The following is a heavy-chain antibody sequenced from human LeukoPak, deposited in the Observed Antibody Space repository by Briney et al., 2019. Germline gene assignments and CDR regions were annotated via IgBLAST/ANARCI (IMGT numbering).Heavy chain of an antibody. J-gene: IGHJ4*02. V-gene: IGHV4-4*07. CDR2: IYTSGST. D-gene: IGHD2-2*01. CDR3: ARERREQLLPPYTRSVTYFDY. CDR1: GGSISSYY. Sequence: SETLSLTCTVSGGSISSYYWSWIPQPAGKGLEWIGRIYTSGSTNYNPSLKSRVTMSIDTSKNQFSLKLSSVTAADTAVYYCARERREQLLPPYTRSVTYFDYWGQGTLVTVSS.